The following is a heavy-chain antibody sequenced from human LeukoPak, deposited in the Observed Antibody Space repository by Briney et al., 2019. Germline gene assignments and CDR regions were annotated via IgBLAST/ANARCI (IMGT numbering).Heavy chain of an antibody. V-gene: IGHV3-9*01. CDR2: ISWNSGSI. J-gene: IGHJ4*02. Sequence: GGSLRLSCAASGFTFSSYDMHWVRHAPGKGLEWVSGISWNSGSIGYADSVRGRFTISRDNAKNSLYLQMNSLRAEDTALYYCAKDMPPVNTAMVFDYWGQGTLVTVSS. CDR1: GFTFSSYD. CDR3: AKDMPPVNTAMVFDY. D-gene: IGHD5-18*01.